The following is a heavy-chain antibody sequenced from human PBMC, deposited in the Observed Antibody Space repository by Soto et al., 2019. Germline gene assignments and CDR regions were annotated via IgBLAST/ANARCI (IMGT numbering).Heavy chain of an antibody. CDR3: ASKIFGTTYFGY. V-gene: IGHV3-48*03. CDR1: GFTFSSYE. J-gene: IGHJ4*02. D-gene: IGHD1-7*01. Sequence: HPGGSLRLSCAASGFTFSSYEMNWVRQAPGKGLEWISYIERGGSAIYYADSVKGRFTISRDNARNSLFLQMNSLRAEDTAIYYCASKIFGTTYFGYWGRGTLVTVSS. CDR2: IERGGSAI.